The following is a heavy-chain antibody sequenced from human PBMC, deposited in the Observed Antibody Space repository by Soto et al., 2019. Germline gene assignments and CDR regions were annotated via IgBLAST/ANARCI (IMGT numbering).Heavy chain of an antibody. V-gene: IGHV3-23*04. CDR3: AKRPRALLTFDY. CDR1: GFIFSNYV. J-gene: IGHJ4*02. D-gene: IGHD1-26*01. Sequence: EVQLVDSGGGLVQPGGSLRLSCAASGFIFSNYVLSWFRQAPGKGLEWVSSIIDSGGTSYYADSVKGRFTISRDNSKNTLYLHMNSLRAEDTAIYYCAKRPRALLTFDYWGQGTLVTVSS. CDR2: IIDSGGTS.